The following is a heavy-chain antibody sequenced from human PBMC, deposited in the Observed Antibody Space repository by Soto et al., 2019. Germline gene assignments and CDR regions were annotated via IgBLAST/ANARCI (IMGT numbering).Heavy chain of an antibody. CDR2: IIPIPGTT. Sequence: QVQLVQSGAEVKKPGSSVKVSCNASGGTLNTNAISWVRHAPGQGLEWMGGIIPIPGTTNYAQKFEGRVRLHADESTSTVFMELSSLRSDVTAVYYCAGRSGSQVRTGPPIFHDYYGMTVWGQGTTVTVSS. CDR1: GGTLNTNA. CDR3: AGRSGSQVRTGPPIFHDYYGMTV. V-gene: IGHV1-69*01. J-gene: IGHJ6*02. D-gene: IGHD1-26*01.